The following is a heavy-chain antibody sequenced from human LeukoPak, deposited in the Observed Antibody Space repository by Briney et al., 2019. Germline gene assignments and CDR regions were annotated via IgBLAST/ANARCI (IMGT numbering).Heavy chain of an antibody. CDR3: ARDPHDYGDYYYGMDV. Sequence: ASVKVSCKASGYTFTSYYMHWVRQAPGQGLEWMGIINPSGGSTSYAQKFQGRVTMTRDTSTSTVYMELSSLRSEDTAVYYRARDPHDYGDYYYGMDVWGQGTTVTVSS. V-gene: IGHV1-46*01. CDR1: GYTFTSYY. D-gene: IGHD4-17*01. J-gene: IGHJ6*02. CDR2: INPSGGST.